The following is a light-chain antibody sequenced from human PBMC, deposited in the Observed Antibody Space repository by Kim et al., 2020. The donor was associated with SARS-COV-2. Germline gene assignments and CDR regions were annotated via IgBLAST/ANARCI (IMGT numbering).Light chain of an antibody. CDR3: QHYHNWTPLT. Sequence: FPGDNPTLSFRASPTVGRILAWSQQKPGHALRLFLYGAYTSATGVPARFSCSGYGTEFTLTLSSLQSEDVAVYFCQHYHNWTPLTFGPGTRVDIK. V-gene: IGKV3-15*01. CDR1: PTVGRI. CDR2: GAY. J-gene: IGKJ3*01.